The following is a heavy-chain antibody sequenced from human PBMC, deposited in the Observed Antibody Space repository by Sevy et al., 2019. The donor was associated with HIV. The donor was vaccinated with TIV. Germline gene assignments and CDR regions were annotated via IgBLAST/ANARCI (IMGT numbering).Heavy chain of an antibody. J-gene: IGHJ3*02. CDR2: IGTVGET. D-gene: IGHD5-12*01. CDR3: VRGGSDAFDI. V-gene: IGHV3-13*04. CDR1: GFTFSSYD. Sequence: GGYLRLSCAASGFTFSSYDMHWVRHSTGKGLEWVSAIGTVGETRYAGSVKGRFTISRENTKKSLYLPMNSLRGVDTAVYYCVRGGSDAFDIWGQGTMVTVSS.